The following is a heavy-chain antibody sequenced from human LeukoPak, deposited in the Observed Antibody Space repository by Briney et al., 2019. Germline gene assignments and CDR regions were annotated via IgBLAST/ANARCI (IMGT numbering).Heavy chain of an antibody. Sequence: SETLSLTCAVSGGSISSGGYSWSWIRQPPGKGLEWIGYIYHSGSTYYNPSLKSRVTISVDTSKNQFSLKLSSVTAADTAVYYCAREAGWLVGDYYFDYWGQGTLVTVSS. D-gene: IGHD5-18*01. CDR1: GGSISSGGYS. V-gene: IGHV4-30-2*01. CDR3: AREAGWLVGDYYFDY. J-gene: IGHJ4*02. CDR2: IYHSGST.